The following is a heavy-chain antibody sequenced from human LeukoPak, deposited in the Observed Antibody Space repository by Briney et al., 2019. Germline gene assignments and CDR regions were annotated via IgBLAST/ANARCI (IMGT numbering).Heavy chain of an antibody. CDR1: GFTFRSYS. CDR3: AKEPVEGVNDAFDI. J-gene: IGHJ3*02. Sequence: GGSLKLSCAASGFTFRSYSMNWVRQAPGKGLEWVAYINGGGRTIFYGDSVKGRFTISRDNAKNSLYLQMNSLRAEDTAVYYCAKEPVEGVNDAFDIWGQGTMVTVSS. V-gene: IGHV3-48*04. D-gene: IGHD3-16*01. CDR2: INGGGRTI.